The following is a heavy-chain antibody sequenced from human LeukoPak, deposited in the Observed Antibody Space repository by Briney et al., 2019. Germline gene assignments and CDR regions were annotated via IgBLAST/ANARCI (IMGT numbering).Heavy chain of an antibody. V-gene: IGHV3-48*02. J-gene: IGHJ4*02. Sequence: AGGSLRLSCAASGFTFGSCSMNWVRQAPGKGLEWVSFISSSSSTIYYTDSVRGRFTISRDNAKNSLYLQMNSLRDEDTAVYYCARDSRYCSSANCYFDYWGQGTLVTVSS. CDR1: GFTFGSCS. CDR3: ARDSRYCSSANCYFDY. D-gene: IGHD2-2*01. CDR2: ISSSSSTI.